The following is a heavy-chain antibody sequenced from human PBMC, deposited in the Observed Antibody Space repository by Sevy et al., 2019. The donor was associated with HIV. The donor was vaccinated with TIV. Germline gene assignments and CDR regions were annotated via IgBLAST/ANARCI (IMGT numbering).Heavy chain of an antibody. J-gene: IGHJ5*02. Sequence: ASVKVSCKASGYTFTRYYMHWVRQAPGQGLEWMGIINPSGGSTTYAQKFQGRVTMTRETSTSTVYMELSSLRSEDTAVYYCARGREAARGWFDPWGQGTLVTVSS. V-gene: IGHV1-46*01. CDR3: ARGREAARGWFDP. D-gene: IGHD2-15*01. CDR1: GYTFTRYY. CDR2: INPSGGST.